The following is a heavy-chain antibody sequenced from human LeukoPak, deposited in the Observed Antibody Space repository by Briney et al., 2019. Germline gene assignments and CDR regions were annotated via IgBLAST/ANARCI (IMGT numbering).Heavy chain of an antibody. CDR1: GGSFSGYY. J-gene: IGHJ4*02. CDR3: ARGGGWDSSSRPRAFDY. Sequence: SETLSLTCAVYGGSFSGYYWSWIRQPPGKGLEWIGEINHSGSTNYNPSLKSRVTISVDTSKNQFSLKLSSVTAADTAVYYCARGGGWDSSSRPRAFDYWGQGTLVTVSS. V-gene: IGHV4-34*01. D-gene: IGHD6-6*01. CDR2: INHSGST.